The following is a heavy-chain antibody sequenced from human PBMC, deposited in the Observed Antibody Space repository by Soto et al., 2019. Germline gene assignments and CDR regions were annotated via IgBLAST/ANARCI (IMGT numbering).Heavy chain of an antibody. Sequence: GGSLRLSCAASGFTFDDYGMSWVRQAPGKGLEWVSGINWNGGSTGYADSVQGRFTISRDNAKSSLYLQMNSLRAEDTALYYCASGIVGATTSGMDILCQGATLTISS. D-gene: IGHD1-26*01. V-gene: IGHV3-20*04. CDR1: GFTFDDYG. CDR3: ASGIVGATTSGMDI. CDR2: INWNGGST. J-gene: IGHJ6*02.